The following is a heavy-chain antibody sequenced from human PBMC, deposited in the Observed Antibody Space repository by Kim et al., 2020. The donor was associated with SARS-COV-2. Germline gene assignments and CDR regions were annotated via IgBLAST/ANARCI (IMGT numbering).Heavy chain of an antibody. CDR1: GGSISSYY. J-gene: IGHJ5*02. Sequence: SETLSLTCTVSGGSISSYYWSWIRQPPGKGLEWIGYIYYTGSTSYNPSLKSRVTMSVDTSKNQFSMKLSSVTAADSAVYYCARDPRSRTYEGEGWFDPWGQGTLVTGSS. V-gene: IGHV4-59*13. D-gene: IGHD3-16*01. CDR2: IYYTGST. CDR3: ARDPRSRTYEGEGWFDP.